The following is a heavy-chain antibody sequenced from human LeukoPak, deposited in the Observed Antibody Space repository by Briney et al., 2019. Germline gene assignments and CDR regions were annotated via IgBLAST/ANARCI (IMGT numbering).Heavy chain of an antibody. CDR1: GFTFSSYW. CDR3: ASSALSPTWGV. J-gene: IGHJ6*04. Sequence: PGGSLRLSCAASGFTFSSYWMHWVRQAPGKGLMWVSRTNPDGSSTNYADSVKGRFTISRDNAKSTLYLQMNSLRAEDTAVYYCASSALSPTWGVWGKGTTVTVSS. V-gene: IGHV3-74*01. D-gene: IGHD7-27*01. CDR2: TNPDGSST.